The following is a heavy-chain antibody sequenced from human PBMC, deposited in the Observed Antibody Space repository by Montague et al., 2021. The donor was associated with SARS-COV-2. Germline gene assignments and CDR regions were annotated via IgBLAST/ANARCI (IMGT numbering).Heavy chain of an antibody. CDR2: IYYSGST. Sequence: SETLSLTCTVSGDSISHSSYYWGWIRQPPGKGLEWIGSIYYSGSTYYNPSLKSRVTMSVDTSKNQFSLKLSSVTAADTAVYYCARGARQGYGFRLGSFDYWGQGTLVTVSS. V-gene: IGHV4-39*07. J-gene: IGHJ4*02. D-gene: IGHD3-10*01. CDR1: GDSISHSSYY. CDR3: ARGARQGYGFRLGSFDY.